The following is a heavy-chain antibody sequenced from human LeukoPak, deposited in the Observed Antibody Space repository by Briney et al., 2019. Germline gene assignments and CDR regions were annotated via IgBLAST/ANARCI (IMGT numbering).Heavy chain of an antibody. Sequence: GASVKVSCKASGYTFTGYYMHWVRQAPGQGLEWMGRINPNSGGTNYAQKFQGRVTMTRDTSFSTAYMELSRLRSDDTAVYYCARGVNVLLWFGELYYFDYWGQGTLVTVSS. V-gene: IGHV1-2*06. D-gene: IGHD3-10*01. CDR1: GYTFTGYY. J-gene: IGHJ4*02. CDR2: INPNSGGT. CDR3: ARGVNVLLWFGELYYFDY.